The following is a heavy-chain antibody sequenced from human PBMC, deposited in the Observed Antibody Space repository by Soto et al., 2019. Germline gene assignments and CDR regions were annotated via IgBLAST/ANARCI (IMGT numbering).Heavy chain of an antibody. J-gene: IGHJ6*02. Sequence: GASVKVSCKASGYTFTSYAMHWVRQAPGQRLKWMGWISAYNGNTNYAQKLQGRVTMTTDTSTSTAYMELRSLRSDDTAVYYCARDPPGGYCISTSCYYYYGMDVWGQGTTVTVSS. CDR2: ISAYNGNT. CDR3: ARDPPGGYCISTSCYYYYGMDV. V-gene: IGHV1-18*01. CDR1: GYTFTSYA. D-gene: IGHD2-2*01.